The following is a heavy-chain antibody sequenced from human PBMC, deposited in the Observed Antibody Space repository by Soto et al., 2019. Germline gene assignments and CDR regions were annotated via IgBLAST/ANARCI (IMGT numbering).Heavy chain of an antibody. V-gene: IGHV4-31*03. J-gene: IGHJ5*02. D-gene: IGHD4-17*01. Sequence: LSLTCTVSGGSISSGGHYWSWIRQHPGKGLEWIGYIYYSGTTYYNPSLKSRVTISVDRSKNQFSLRLTSVTAADTAVYYCARGLGQTTMTTFQKNWSAPGAQEPRVPFP. CDR1: GGSISSGGHY. CDR3: ARGLGQTTMTTFQKNWSAP. CDR2: IYYSGTT.